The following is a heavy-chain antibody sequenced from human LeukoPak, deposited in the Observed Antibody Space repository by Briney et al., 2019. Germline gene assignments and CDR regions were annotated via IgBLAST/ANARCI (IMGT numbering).Heavy chain of an antibody. D-gene: IGHD3-22*01. CDR3: ARPPSGDSSGHDNWFDP. V-gene: IGHV4-4*07. CDR2: IYTSGST. CDR1: GGSISIYY. Sequence: SETLSLTCTVSGGSISIYYWSWIRQPAGKGLEWIGRIYTSGSTNYNPSLKSRVTMSVDTSKDQFSLKLSSVTAADTAVYYCARPPSGDSSGHDNWFDPWGQGTLVTVSS. J-gene: IGHJ5*02.